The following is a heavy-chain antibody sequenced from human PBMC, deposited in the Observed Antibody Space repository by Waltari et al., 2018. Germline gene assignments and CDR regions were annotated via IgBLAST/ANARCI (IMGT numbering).Heavy chain of an antibody. V-gene: IGHV1-69*13. J-gene: IGHJ6*02. CDR1: GGTFSSYA. Sequence: QVQLVQSGAAVKKPGSSVKVSCKASGGTFSSYALSWVRPAPGHGPEWRGGIIHILGTANYAQKFQGRGTITADESTSTAYMELRSLRSEDTAVYYCARDANDYSNYVTLYYYGMDVWGQGTTVTVSS. CDR2: IIHILGTA. CDR3: ARDANDYSNYVTLYYYGMDV. D-gene: IGHD4-4*01.